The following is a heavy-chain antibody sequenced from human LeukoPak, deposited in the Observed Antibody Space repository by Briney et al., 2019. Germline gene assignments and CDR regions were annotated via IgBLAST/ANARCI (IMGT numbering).Heavy chain of an antibody. V-gene: IGHV4-34*01. CDR3: ARRSPYSTGWSSHFDY. J-gene: IGHJ4*02. Sequence: SETLSLTCAVYGGSFSGYYWSWIRQPPGKGLEWIGEIYRSGTTNYKPSLKSRVTISLDKSRNHFSLKLTSVTAADSAVYYCARRSPYSTGWSSHFDYWGQGALVTVSS. CDR1: GGSFSGYY. CDR2: IYRSGTT. D-gene: IGHD6-19*01.